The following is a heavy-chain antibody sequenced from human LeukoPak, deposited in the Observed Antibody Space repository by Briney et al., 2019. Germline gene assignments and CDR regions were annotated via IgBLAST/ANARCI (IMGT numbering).Heavy chain of an antibody. J-gene: IGHJ4*02. V-gene: IGHV3-66*02. Sequence: PGGSLRLSCAASGFTVSSNYMSWVRQAPGKGLEWVSVIYSGGSTYYSDSVMGRFIISRDNSKNTLYLPMNSLRAEDTAVYYCARDNGSGKYYFDYWGQGTLVTVSS. CDR1: GFTVSSNY. D-gene: IGHD3-10*01. CDR2: IYSGGST. CDR3: ARDNGSGKYYFDY.